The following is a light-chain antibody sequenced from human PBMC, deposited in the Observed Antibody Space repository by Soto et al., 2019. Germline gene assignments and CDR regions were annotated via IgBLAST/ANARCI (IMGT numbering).Light chain of an antibody. CDR1: SSDVGGYNY. CDR2: DVS. J-gene: IGLJ1*01. Sequence: QSVLTQPASVSGSPGQSITISCTGTSSDVGGYNYVSWYQQHPGKAPKLMIYDVSNRPSGVSNRFSGSKSGNTASLTISGLQAEGEADYYCISYTSSSTLVVFGTGTKLTVL. V-gene: IGLV2-14*01. CDR3: ISYTSSSTLVV.